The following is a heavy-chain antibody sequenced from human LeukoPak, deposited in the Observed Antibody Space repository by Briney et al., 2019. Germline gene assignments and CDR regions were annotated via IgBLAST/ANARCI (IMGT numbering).Heavy chain of an antibody. CDR2: IYTSGST. V-gene: IGHV4-61*02. J-gene: IGHJ6*03. D-gene: IGHD6-19*01. Sequence: PSETLSLTCTVSGGSISSGSYYWSWIRQPAGKGLEWIGRIYTSGSTNYNPSLKSRVTISVDTSKNQFSLKLSSVTAADTAVYYCARVRYSSGWYPPYYYYYMDVWGKGTTVTISS. CDR3: ARVRYSSGWYPPYYYYYMDV. CDR1: GGSISSGSYY.